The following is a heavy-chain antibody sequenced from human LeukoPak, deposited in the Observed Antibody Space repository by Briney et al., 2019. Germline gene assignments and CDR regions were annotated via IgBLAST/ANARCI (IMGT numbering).Heavy chain of an antibody. J-gene: IGHJ1*01. CDR2: ISGSGDRT. Sequence: GGSLRLSCAASGFTFSSSPMSWVRQAPGKGLEWVSRISGSGDRTYYADSVKGRFTISRDNSKNTLYVQMNSLRAEDTAVYYCAKDDSSGYLYFQHWGQGTLVTVSS. D-gene: IGHD3-22*01. CDR3: AKDDSSGYLYFQH. CDR1: GFTFSSSP. V-gene: IGHV3-23*01.